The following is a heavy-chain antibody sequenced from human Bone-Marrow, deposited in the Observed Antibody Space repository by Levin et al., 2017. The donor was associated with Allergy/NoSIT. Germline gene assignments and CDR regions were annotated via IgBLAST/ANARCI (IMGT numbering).Heavy chain of an antibody. V-gene: IGHV4-34*01. Sequence: SETLSLTCAVYGGSFSGYYWSWIRQPPGKGLEWIGEINHSGSTNYNPSLKSRVTISVDTSKNQFSLKLSSVTAADTAVYYCARAYFYGGNPKGFYGMDVWGQGTTVTVSS. CDR3: ARAYFYGGNPKGFYGMDV. J-gene: IGHJ6*02. D-gene: IGHD4-23*01. CDR1: GGSFSGYY. CDR2: INHSGST.